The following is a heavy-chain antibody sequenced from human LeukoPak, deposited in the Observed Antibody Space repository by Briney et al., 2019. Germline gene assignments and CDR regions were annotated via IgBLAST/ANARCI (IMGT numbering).Heavy chain of an antibody. D-gene: IGHD3-22*01. CDR3: ARHYPYYYDSSGLHAFDI. V-gene: IGHV4-61*05. CDR2: IYYSGST. Sequence: SETLSLTCTVSGGSISSSSYYWSWIRQPPGKGLEWIGYIYYSGSTNYNPSLKSRVTISVDTSKNQFSLKLSSVTAADTAVYYCARHYPYYYDSSGLHAFDIWGQGTMVTVSS. J-gene: IGHJ3*02. CDR1: GGSISSSSYY.